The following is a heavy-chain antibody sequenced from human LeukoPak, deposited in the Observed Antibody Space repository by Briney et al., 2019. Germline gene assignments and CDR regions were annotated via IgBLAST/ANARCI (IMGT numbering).Heavy chain of an antibody. V-gene: IGHV3-49*04. D-gene: IGHD3-16*01. Sequence: PGGSLRLSCTASGFTFGDHAMSWVRQAPGEGLGWVGFIRSKTYGKTTEYAASVKGRFTISRDDSKNIAYLQMNSLKTEDTAIYYCTRFVPYLDYWGQGTLVTVSS. CDR1: GFTFGDHA. CDR2: IRSKTYGKTT. CDR3: TRFVPYLDY. J-gene: IGHJ4*02.